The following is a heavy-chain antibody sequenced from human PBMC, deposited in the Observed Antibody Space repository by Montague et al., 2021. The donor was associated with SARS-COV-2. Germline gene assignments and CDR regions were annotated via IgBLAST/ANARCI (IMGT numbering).Heavy chain of an antibody. V-gene: IGHV4-59*08. J-gene: IGHJ6*02. CDR1: GGSISPYY. D-gene: IGHD7-27*01. Sequence: SETLSLTCTVSGGSISPYYWIWIRQPPGKGLEWIGYIYYSGNTNYNPSLKSRVTISVDTSKNQFSLKLSSVTAADTAMYYCARQRGEMDVWGQGTTVTVSS. CDR3: ARQRGEMDV. CDR2: IYYSGNT.